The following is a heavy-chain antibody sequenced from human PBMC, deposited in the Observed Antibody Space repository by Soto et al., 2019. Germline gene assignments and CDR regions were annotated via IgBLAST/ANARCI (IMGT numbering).Heavy chain of an antibody. D-gene: IGHD3-3*01. CDR3: ARHGHPIFXVVTSEFMPYYYYGMDV. V-gene: IGHV5-51*01. CDR1: GYSFTIYW. CDR2: IYPGDSDT. Sequence: GESLKISCKGSGYSFTIYWIGWVRQMPGKGLEWMGIIYPGDSDTRYSPSFQGQVTISADKSISTAYLQWSSLKASDTAMYYCARHGHPIFXVVTSEFMPYYYYGMDVWGQGTTVTVSS. J-gene: IGHJ6*02.